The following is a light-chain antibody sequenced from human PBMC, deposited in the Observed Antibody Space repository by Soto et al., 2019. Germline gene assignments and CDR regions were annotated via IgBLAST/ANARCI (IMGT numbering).Light chain of an antibody. CDR2: AAS. J-gene: IGKJ1*01. V-gene: IGKV1-27*01. CDR3: QKYNRAPGT. Sequence: DIQMTQSPSSLSASVGDRVTITCRASQAIDNYLAWYQQKPGTVPKLLISAASTLQSGVPSRFSGSGSETEFTITISNLQPEDGATYYCQKYNRAPGTFRRGTKVEIK. CDR1: QAIDNY.